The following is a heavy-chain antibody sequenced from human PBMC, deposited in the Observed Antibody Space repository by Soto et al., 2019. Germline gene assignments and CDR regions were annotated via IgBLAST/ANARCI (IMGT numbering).Heavy chain of an antibody. CDR2: IKEDGSEK. D-gene: IGHD3-22*01. Sequence: GGSLRLSCAASGFAFSSSLMTWVRQAPGLGLEWVANIKEDGSEKQYVGSVKGRFAISRDNAKNSLYLEMNSLRAEDTAVYYCARDPWGYESSGYYFGDFDIWGQGTMVTVS. V-gene: IGHV3-7*01. CDR1: GFAFSSSL. J-gene: IGHJ3*02. CDR3: ARDPWGYESSGYYFGDFDI.